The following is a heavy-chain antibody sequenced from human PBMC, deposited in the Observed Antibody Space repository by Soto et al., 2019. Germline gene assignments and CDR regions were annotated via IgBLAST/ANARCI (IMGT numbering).Heavy chain of an antibody. CDR2: IYHSGNT. Sequence: QVQLQESGPGLVKASETLSLTCAVSGDSISSGAWWSWVRQSPGKGLQWIGEIYHSGNTRNNPSLKSRVTMSVDKSNNQFSLNLMSVTAADTATYDCARDSRTGCSSTDCYMSWGRGILVTVSS. CDR3: ARDSRTGCSSTDCYMS. J-gene: IGHJ5*02. CDR1: GDSISSGAW. D-gene: IGHD2-2*01. V-gene: IGHV4-4*02.